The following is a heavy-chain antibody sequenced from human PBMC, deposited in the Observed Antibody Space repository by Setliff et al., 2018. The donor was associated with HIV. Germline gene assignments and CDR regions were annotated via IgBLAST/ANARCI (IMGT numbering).Heavy chain of an antibody. CDR1: GGSITSGFYY. J-gene: IGHJ4*02. CDR3: ARALAGGSGWNYFDL. D-gene: IGHD6-19*01. Sequence: SETLSLTCTVSGGSITSGFYYWTWIRQPAGKGLEWIGHVFSSGSTNYNPSLKSRVTVSIDTSKNQFSLNLDSVTAADTAVYFCARALAGGSGWNYFDLWGPGTLVTVS. CDR2: VFSSGST. V-gene: IGHV4-61*09.